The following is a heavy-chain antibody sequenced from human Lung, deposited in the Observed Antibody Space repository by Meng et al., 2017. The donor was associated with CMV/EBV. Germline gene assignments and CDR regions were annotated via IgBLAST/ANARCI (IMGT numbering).Heavy chain of an antibody. CDR3: TTVLGTSYPYGMDV. Sequence: ESXKISXAASGFTFSNAWMSWVRQAPGKGLEWVGRIKSKTDGGTTDYAAPVKGRFTISRDDSKNTLYLQMNSLKTEDTAVYYCTTVLGTSYPYGMDVWGQGXTVTVSS. J-gene: IGHJ6*02. CDR1: GFTFSNAW. V-gene: IGHV3-15*01. D-gene: IGHD1-26*01. CDR2: IKSKTDGGTT.